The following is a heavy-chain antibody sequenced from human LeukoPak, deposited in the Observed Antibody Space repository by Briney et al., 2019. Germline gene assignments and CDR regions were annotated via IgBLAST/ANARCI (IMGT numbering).Heavy chain of an antibody. V-gene: IGHV4-34*01. Sequence: SETLSLTCAVYGGSFSGYYWSWIRQPPGKGLEWIGEINHRGSTNYNPSLKSRVTISVDTSKNQFSLKLSSVTAADTAVYYCARGRARLTYYYDSSGFQNWGQGTLVTVSS. CDR2: INHRGST. D-gene: IGHD3-22*01. J-gene: IGHJ4*02. CDR3: ARGRARLTYYYDSSGFQN. CDR1: GGSFSGYY.